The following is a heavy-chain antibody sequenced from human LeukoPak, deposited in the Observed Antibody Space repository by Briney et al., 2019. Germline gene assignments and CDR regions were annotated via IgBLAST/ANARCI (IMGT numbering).Heavy chain of an antibody. Sequence: GSSVKVSCKASGGTFSSYAISWVRQAPGQGLEWMGGIIPIFGTANYAQKFQGRVTITTDESTSTAYMELSSLRSEDTAVYYCAREVVRSSSRRPTRCFDYWGQGTLVTVSS. CDR3: AREVVRSSSRRPTRCFDY. CDR1: GGTFSSYA. D-gene: IGHD6-6*01. J-gene: IGHJ4*02. V-gene: IGHV1-69*05. CDR2: IIPIFGTA.